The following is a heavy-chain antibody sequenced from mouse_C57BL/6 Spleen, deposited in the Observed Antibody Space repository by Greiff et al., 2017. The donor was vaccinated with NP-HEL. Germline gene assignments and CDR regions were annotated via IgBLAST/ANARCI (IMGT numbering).Heavy chain of an antibody. J-gene: IGHJ4*01. CDR2: IDPSDSYT. CDR1: GYTFTSYW. V-gene: IGHV1-69*01. D-gene: IGHD1-1*01. CDR3: ARSGGSSPYAMDY. Sequence: QVQLKQSGAELVMPGASVKLSCKASGYTFTSYWMHWVKQRPGQGLEWIGEIDPSDSYTNYNQKFKGKSTLTVDKSSSTAYMQLSSLTSEDSAVYYCARSGGSSPYAMDYWGQGTSVTVSS.